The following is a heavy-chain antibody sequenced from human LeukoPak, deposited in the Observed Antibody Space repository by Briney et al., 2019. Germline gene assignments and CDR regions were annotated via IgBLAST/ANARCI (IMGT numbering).Heavy chain of an antibody. CDR1: GGSISSYY. J-gene: IGHJ4*02. CDR3: AREKGSSWYNYRHFDY. V-gene: IGHV4-59*01. Sequence: SETLSLTCTVSGGSISSYYWSWIRQPPGKGLEWIGYIYYSGSTNYNPSLRSRVTISVDTSKNQFSLKLSSVTAADTAVHYCAREKGSSWYNYRHFDYWGQGTLVTVSS. CDR2: IYYSGST. D-gene: IGHD6-13*01.